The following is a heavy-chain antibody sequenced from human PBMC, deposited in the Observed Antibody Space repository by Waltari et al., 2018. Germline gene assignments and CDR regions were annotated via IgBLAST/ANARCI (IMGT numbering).Heavy chain of an antibody. V-gene: IGHV4-59*01. Sequence: QVQLQESGPGLVKPSETLSLTYTVSGTSISSYYWTCIWQPPGKGLEWIGFVSNSGSTNYNPSLKSRVTISLDTSNNQLSLKLSSMTAADTAVYYCARDLHILVAGTYYYAMDVWGLGTAVTVSS. CDR1: GTSISSYY. CDR2: VSNSGST. J-gene: IGHJ6*02. CDR3: ARDLHILVAGTYYYAMDV. D-gene: IGHD6-19*01.